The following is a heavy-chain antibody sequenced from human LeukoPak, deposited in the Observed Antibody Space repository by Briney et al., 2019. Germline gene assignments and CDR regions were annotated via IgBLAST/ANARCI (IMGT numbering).Heavy chain of an antibody. D-gene: IGHD3-10*02. Sequence: GVSLRLSCAASGFTFSSYGMHWVRQAPGKGLEGVAFIRYDGSNKYCADSVKRRFTISRDNAKNSLYLQRNRLRAEDTAVYYCAELGITMIGGVWGKGTTVTISS. J-gene: IGHJ6*04. CDR1: GFTFSSYG. CDR3: AELGITMIGGV. CDR2: IRYDGSNK. V-gene: IGHV3-30*02.